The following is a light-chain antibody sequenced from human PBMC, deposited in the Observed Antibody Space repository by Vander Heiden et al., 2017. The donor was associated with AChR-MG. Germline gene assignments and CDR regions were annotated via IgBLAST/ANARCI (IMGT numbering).Light chain of an antibody. CDR2: GAS. Sequence: EIVMTQSPATLSVSPGERATHSCRASQSVSSYLAWYQQKPGQAPRLLIYGASTRATGIPARFSGSGSGTEFTLTISSLQSEDFAVYSCQQYYNWPPWTFGQGTKVEIK. CDR3: QQYYNWPPWT. V-gene: IGKV3-15*01. CDR1: QSVSSY. J-gene: IGKJ1*01.